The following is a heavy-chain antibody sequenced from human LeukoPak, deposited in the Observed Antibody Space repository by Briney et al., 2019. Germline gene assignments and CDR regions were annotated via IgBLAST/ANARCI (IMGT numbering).Heavy chain of an antibody. CDR3: ARDQGDPLGSGWRDYYYYGMDV. CDR2: IIPIFGTA. V-gene: IGHV1-69*13. Sequence: SVKVSCKASGGTFSSYAISWVRQAPGQGLEWVGGIIPIFGTANYAQKFQGRVTITADESTSTAYMELSSLRSEDTAVYYCARDQGDPLGSGWRDYYYYGMDVWGKGTTVTVSS. CDR1: GGTFSSYA. D-gene: IGHD6-19*01. J-gene: IGHJ6*04.